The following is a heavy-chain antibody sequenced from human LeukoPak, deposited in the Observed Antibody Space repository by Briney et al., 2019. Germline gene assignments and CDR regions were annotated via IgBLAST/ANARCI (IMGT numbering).Heavy chain of an antibody. Sequence: PGGSLRLSCAASGFTFSSYAMSWVRQAPGKGLEWVSAISGSGGSTYYADSVKGRFTISRDNSKNTLYLQMNSLRAEDTAVYYCAKDVPSGYEINDFRLVLDYWGQGTLVTVSS. J-gene: IGHJ4*02. V-gene: IGHV3-23*01. CDR2: ISGSGGST. D-gene: IGHD5-12*01. CDR3: AKDVPSGYEINDFRLVLDY. CDR1: GFTFSSYA.